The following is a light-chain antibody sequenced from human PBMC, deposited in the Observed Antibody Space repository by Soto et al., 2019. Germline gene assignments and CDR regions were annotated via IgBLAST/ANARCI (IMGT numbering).Light chain of an antibody. CDR1: QGISSW. CDR3: QQVNCYPST. V-gene: IGKV1-12*02. CDR2: AAS. Sequence: IRMTQYTSSVSASVGDRVTITCRASQGISSWLACYQQKPGKAPKLLIYAASSLQSGLPSRFSGSGSGTDFTPTISSLQPEDVAAYYCQQVNCYPSTFGEGTNLDI. J-gene: IGKJ4*01.